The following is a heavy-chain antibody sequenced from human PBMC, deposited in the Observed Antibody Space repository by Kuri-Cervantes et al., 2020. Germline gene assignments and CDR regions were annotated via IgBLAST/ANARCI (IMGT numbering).Heavy chain of an antibody. CDR1: GYTFTSYG. J-gene: IGHJ5*02. Sequence: ASVKVSCKASGYTFTSYGISWVRQAPGQGLEWMGWISAYNGNTNYAQKLQGRVTMTEDTSTDTAYMELSSLRSEDTAVYYCATEPVRGVMIRNWFDPWGQGTLVTVSS. CDR2: ISAYNGNT. D-gene: IGHD3-10*01. CDR3: ATEPVRGVMIRNWFDP. V-gene: IGHV1-18*01.